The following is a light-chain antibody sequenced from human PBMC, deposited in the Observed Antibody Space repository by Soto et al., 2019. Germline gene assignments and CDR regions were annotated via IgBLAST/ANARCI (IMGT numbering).Light chain of an antibody. V-gene: IGKV2-28*01. CDR1: QNLMHSNGYNY. Sequence: DIVMTQSPLSLPVTPGESASISCRSSQNLMHSNGYNYLDWYLQKPGQSPQLLIYLGSNRASGVPDRFSGRGSGTDFTLEISRVEPEDVGVYYCMQTLQTPTFGQGTKVDIK. CDR2: LGS. CDR3: MQTLQTPT. J-gene: IGKJ1*01.